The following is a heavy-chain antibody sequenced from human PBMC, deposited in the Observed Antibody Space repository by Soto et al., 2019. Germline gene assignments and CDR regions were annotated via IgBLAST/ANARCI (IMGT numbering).Heavy chain of an antibody. Sequence: SETLSLTCTVPGGSISSYYWSWIRQPAGKGLEWIGRIYTSGSTNYNPSLKSRVTMSVDTSKNQFSLKLSSVTAADTAVYYCARACSSNSCYDVFDYWGQGTLVTVSS. CDR1: GGSISSYY. J-gene: IGHJ4*02. CDR3: ARACSSNSCYDVFDY. D-gene: IGHD2-2*01. V-gene: IGHV4-4*07. CDR2: IYTSGST.